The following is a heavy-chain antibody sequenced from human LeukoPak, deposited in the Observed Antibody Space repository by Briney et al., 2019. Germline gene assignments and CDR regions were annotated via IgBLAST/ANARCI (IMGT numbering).Heavy chain of an antibody. Sequence: GGSLRLSCAASGFTFSNYWMHWVRQAPGKGLVWVSRINSDGINTSYADSVKGRFTISRDNAKNTLYLQMNSLRAEDTAVYYCARDTPGYCSSTSCYDWFDPWGQGTLVTVSS. J-gene: IGHJ5*02. V-gene: IGHV3-74*01. D-gene: IGHD2-2*01. CDR3: ARDTPGYCSSTSCYDWFDP. CDR1: GFTFSNYW. CDR2: INSDGINT.